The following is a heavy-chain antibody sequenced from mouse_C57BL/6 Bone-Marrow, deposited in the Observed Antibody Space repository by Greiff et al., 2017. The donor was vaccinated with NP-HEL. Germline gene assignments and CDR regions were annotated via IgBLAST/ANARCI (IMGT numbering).Heavy chain of an antibody. CDR3: ARPHYGSSSYAMDY. V-gene: IGHV5-17*01. CDR2: ISSGSSTI. D-gene: IGHD1-1*01. CDR1: GFTFSDYG. J-gene: IGHJ4*01. Sequence: EVQGVESGGGLVKPGGSLKLSCAASGFTFSDYGMHWVRQAPEKGLEWVAYISSGSSTIYYADTVKGRFTISRDNAKNTLFLQMTSLRSEDTAMYYCARPHYGSSSYAMDYWGQGTSVTVSS.